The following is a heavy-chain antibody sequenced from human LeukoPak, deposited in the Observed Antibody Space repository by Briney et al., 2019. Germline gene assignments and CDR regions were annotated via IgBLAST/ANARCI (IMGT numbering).Heavy chain of an antibody. CDR3: WGDLFDYMDV. V-gene: IGHV3-66*01. D-gene: IGHD2-21*01. CDR2: IYATGRT. J-gene: IGHJ6*03. CDR1: GFSVSSNY. Sequence: GGSLRLSCAASGFSVSSNYLSWVRQAPQKGLEWVSVIYATGRTYYADSVKGRFTISRDVSKNTLYLQMNSIRGEDKAVYFCWGDLFDYMDVWGKGPTVTVSS.